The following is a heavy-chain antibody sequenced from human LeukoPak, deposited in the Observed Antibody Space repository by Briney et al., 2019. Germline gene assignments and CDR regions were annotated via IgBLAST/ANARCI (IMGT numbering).Heavy chain of an antibody. CDR2: IVVGSGNT. J-gene: IGHJ6*02. CDR3: AAADSISSSSDYYYYGMDV. V-gene: IGHV1-58*01. CDR1: GFTFSSSA. Sequence: SVKVSCKASGFTFSSSAVQWVRQARGQRLEWIGWIVVGSGNTNYAQKFQERVTITRDMSTSTAYMELSSLRSEDTAAYYCAAADSISSSSDYYYYGMDVWGQGTTVTVSS. D-gene: IGHD6-13*01.